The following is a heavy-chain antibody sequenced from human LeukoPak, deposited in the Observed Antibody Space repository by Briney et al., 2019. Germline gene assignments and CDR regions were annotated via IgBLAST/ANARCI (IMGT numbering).Heavy chain of an antibody. CDR1: GGSVSSGSYY. CDR2: IYYSGST. J-gene: IGHJ5*02. D-gene: IGHD4-17*01. V-gene: IGHV4-61*01. CDR3: ARDWTRMTTVTTSGWFDP. Sequence: SETLSLTCTVSGGSVSSGSYYWSWIRQPPGKGLEWIGYIYYSGSTNYNPSLKSRVTISVDTSKNQFSLKLSSVTAADTAVYYCARDWTRMTTVTTSGWFDPWGQGTLVTVSS.